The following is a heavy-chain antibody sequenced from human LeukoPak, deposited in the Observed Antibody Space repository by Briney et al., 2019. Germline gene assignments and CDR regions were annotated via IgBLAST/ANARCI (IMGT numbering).Heavy chain of an antibody. D-gene: IGHD4-23*01. CDR3: AKDLGYGGNGDYWYFDL. CDR2: ISWNSGSI. Sequence: PGRSLRLSCAASGFTFDDYAMHWVRQAPGKGLEWVSGISWNSGSICYASSVKGLFPISRANAKNSLYLQMNSLRAEDTALYYCAKDLGYGGNGDYWYFDLWGRGTLVTVSS. CDR1: GFTFDDYA. V-gene: IGHV3-9*01. J-gene: IGHJ2*01.